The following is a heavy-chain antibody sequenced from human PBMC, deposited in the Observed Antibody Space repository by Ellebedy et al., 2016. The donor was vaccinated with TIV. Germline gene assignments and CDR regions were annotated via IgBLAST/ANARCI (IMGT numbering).Heavy chain of an antibody. CDR1: GFAFISYG. CDR3: AKDPKSVSANGFEY. CDR2: ISFDGIDK. J-gene: IGHJ4*02. Sequence: PGGSLRLSCAASGFAFISYGMHGVPQAPGKGLGWLAVISFDGIDKYYADSVKGRFTISRDSSKNTVYLEMNSLRHDDTAVYYCAKDPKSVSANGFEYWGQGTLVTVSS. D-gene: IGHD3-10*01. V-gene: IGHV3-30*18.